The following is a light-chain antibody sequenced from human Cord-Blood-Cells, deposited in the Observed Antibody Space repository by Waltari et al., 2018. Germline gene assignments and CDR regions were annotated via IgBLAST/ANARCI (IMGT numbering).Light chain of an antibody. CDR3: CSYAGSYTLV. V-gene: IGLV2-11*01. CDR1: SSDVGGYNY. CDR2: DVS. Sequence: QSALTQPRSVSGSPGQSVTISCTGTSSDVGGYNYVSWYHQPPGKASKLMIYDVSKQPSGVPDRFSGSKSSNTASRTISGLQAEDEADYYCCSYAGSYTLVFGGGTKLTVL. J-gene: IGLJ3*02.